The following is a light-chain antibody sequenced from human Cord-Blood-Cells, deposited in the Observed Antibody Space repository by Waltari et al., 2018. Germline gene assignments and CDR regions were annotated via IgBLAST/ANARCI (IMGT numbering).Light chain of an antibody. CDR2: EGS. J-gene: IGLJ2*01. CDR3: CSYAGSSTFVV. CDR1: SSDVGSYNL. V-gene: IGLV2-23*03. Sequence: QSALTQPASVSGSPGQSITIYCTGTSSDVGSYNLFSWYQQHPGKAPKLMIYEGSKRPSGVSNRFSGSKSGNTASLTISGLQAEDEADYYCCSYAGSSTFVVFGGGTKLTVL.